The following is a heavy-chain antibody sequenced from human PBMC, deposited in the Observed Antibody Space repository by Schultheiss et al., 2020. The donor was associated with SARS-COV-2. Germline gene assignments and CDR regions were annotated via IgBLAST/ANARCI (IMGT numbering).Heavy chain of an antibody. Sequence: SETLSLTCAVYGGSFSGYYWSWIRQPPGKGLEWIGSIYYSGSTYYNPSLKSRVTISVDTSKNQFSLKLSSVTAADTAVYYCARHRYGDYPIDYWGQGTLVTVSS. CDR3: ARHRYGDYPIDY. CDR1: GGSFSGYY. J-gene: IGHJ4*02. CDR2: IYYSGST. V-gene: IGHV4-34*01. D-gene: IGHD4-17*01.